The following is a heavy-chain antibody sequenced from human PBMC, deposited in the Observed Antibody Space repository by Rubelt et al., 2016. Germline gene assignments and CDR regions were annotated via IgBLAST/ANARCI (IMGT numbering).Heavy chain of an antibody. CDR3: AKSGGVVVVAASLGY. CDR2: ISSSGGST. D-gene: IGHD2-15*01. Sequence: GGGLEQPGGSLRLSCAASGFTFSSFAMSWVRQAPGKGLDWVSTISSSGGSTYYADSVKGRFTISRDNSKNTLYLQMNSLRAEDTAVYYCAKSGGVVVVAASLGYWGQGTLVTVSS. V-gene: IGHV3-23*01. CDR1: GFTFSSFA. J-gene: IGHJ4*02.